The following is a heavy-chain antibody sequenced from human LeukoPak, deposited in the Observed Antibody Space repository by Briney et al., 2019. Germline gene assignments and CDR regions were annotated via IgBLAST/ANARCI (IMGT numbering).Heavy chain of an antibody. CDR2: IIPIFGTA. V-gene: IGHV1-69*05. CDR3: ARPSSYYYDSSGTSFDY. Sequence: ASVKVSCKASGGTFSSYAISWVRQAPGQGLEWMGRIIPIFGTANYAQKFQGRVAITTDESTSTAYMELSSLRSEDTAVYYCARPSSYYYDSSGTSFDYWGQGTLVTVSS. D-gene: IGHD3-22*01. J-gene: IGHJ4*02. CDR1: GGTFSSYA.